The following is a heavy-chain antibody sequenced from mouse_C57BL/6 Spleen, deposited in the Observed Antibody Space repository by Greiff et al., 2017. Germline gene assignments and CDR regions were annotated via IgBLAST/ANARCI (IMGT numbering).Heavy chain of an antibody. CDR2: INPYNGDT. V-gene: IGHV1-20*01. Sequence: EVQLVESGPELVKPGASVKISCKASGYSFTGYFMNWVMQSHGQSLEWIGRINPYNGDTFYNQKFKGKATLTVDKSSSTAHMELRSLTSEDSAVYDGVRLGADGRLRGFDVWGTGTTVTVSA. CDR3: VRLGADGRLRGFDV. D-gene: IGHD1-2*01. J-gene: IGHJ1*03. CDR1: GYSFTGYF.